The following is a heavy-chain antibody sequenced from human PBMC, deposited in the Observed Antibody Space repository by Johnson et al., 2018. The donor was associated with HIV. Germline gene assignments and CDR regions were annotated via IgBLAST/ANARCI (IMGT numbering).Heavy chain of an antibody. CDR2: ISYDGSDK. CDR3: AKEDPVRGYSGYVDAFDI. D-gene: IGHD5-12*01. J-gene: IGHJ3*02. Sequence: QVHLVESGGGVVQPGRSLRLSCAASGFTFSSYAMHWVRQAPAKGLEWVAVISYDGSDKDYADSVKGRFPISRDSSKNTLYLQMNSLRAEDTAVYYCAKEDPVRGYSGYVDAFDIWGQGTMVTVSS. V-gene: IGHV3-30*04. CDR1: GFTFSSYA.